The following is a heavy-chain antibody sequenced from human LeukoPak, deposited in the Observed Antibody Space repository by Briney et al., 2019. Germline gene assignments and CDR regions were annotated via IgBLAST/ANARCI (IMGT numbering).Heavy chain of an antibody. D-gene: IGHD1-14*01. CDR2: ISNTGRTR. V-gene: IGHV3-48*01. Sequence: GSLRLSCEASEFTFSSYSMNWVRQAPGKGLEWVSYISNTGRTRYYADSVKGRFTISRDNSKNTLYLQMNSLRAEDTAVYYCAKKYNTGLDPWGQGTLVTVSS. CDR3: AKKYNTGLDP. J-gene: IGHJ5*02. CDR1: EFTFSSYS.